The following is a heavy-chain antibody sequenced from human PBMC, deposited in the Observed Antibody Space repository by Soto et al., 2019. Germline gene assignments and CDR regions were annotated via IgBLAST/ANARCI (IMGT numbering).Heavy chain of an antibody. D-gene: IGHD1-7*01. CDR1: GGSFSGYY. CDR3: VGNGYYALQY. V-gene: IGHV4-34*01. Sequence: QVQLQQWGAGLLKPSETLSLTCAVYGGSFSGYYWSWIRQPPGKGLEWIGEINHSGSTNYNPSLKSRVFISMDKSKNQFFLHLSSVTAADTAVYYCVGNGYYALQYWGQGAVVSVSS. J-gene: IGHJ4*02. CDR2: INHSGST.